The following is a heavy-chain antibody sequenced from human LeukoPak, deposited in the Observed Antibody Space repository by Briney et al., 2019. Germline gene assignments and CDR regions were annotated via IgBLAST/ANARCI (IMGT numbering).Heavy chain of an antibody. CDR1: GYTFTSCW. CDR2: IFPGDSDT. CDR3: ARRLEATGLDY. Sequence: GESLKISCKGSGYTFTSCWIGWVRQMPGKGLEWMGIIFPGDSDTRYSPSFQGQVTISADKSISTAYLQWSSLKASDTAMYYCARRLEATGLDYWGQGTLVTVSS. V-gene: IGHV5-51*01. J-gene: IGHJ4*02. D-gene: IGHD1-1*01.